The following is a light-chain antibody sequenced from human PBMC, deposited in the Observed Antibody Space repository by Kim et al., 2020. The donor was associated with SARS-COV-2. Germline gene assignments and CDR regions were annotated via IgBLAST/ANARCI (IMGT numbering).Light chain of an antibody. CDR2: DTN. CDR1: STNIGKYY. CDR3: GTWDDSLTAGV. Sequence: GQNGTISCSGSSTNIGKYYVYWYQHLPGTAPKLHIFDTNKRPSGIPDRFSGSKSGTSATLDITGLQTGDEADYYCGTWDDSLTAGVFGGGTQLTVL. V-gene: IGLV1-51*01. J-gene: IGLJ3*02.